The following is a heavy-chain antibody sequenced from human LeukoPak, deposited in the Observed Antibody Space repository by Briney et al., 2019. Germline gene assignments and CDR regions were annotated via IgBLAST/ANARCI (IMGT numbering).Heavy chain of an antibody. V-gene: IGHV1-2*02. CDR1: GYTLTGYY. D-gene: IGHD6-13*01. Sequence: ASVKVSCKASGYTLTGYYMHWVRQAPGQGLEWMGWINPNSGSTNYAQKFQGRVTMTRDTSISTAYMELSRLRSDDTAVYYCARSLAAAGTYWFDPWGQGTLVTVSS. CDR3: ARSLAAAGTYWFDP. CDR2: INPNSGST. J-gene: IGHJ5*02.